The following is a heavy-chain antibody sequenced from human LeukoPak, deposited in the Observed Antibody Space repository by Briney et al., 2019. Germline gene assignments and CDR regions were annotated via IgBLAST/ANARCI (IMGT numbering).Heavy chain of an antibody. Sequence: GASVKVSCKASGYTFTGYYMHWVRQAPGQGLEWMGWTSAYNGNTNYAQKLQGRVTMTTDTSTTTAYMELRSLRSDDTAVYYCAGSSGWYDGWFDPWGQGTLVTVSS. CDR2: TSAYNGNT. CDR3: AGSSGWYDGWFDP. CDR1: GYTFTGYY. V-gene: IGHV1-18*04. D-gene: IGHD6-19*01. J-gene: IGHJ5*02.